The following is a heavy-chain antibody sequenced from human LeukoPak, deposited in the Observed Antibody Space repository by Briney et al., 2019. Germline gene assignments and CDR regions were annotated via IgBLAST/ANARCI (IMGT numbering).Heavy chain of an antibody. CDR3: ARQVVPAFYFDY. CDR1: GGSISSYY. CDR2: IYTSGST. Sequence: SETLSLTCTVSGGSISSYYWSWIRQPAGKGLRWIGRIYTSGSTNYNPSLKSRVTMSVDTSKNQFSLKLSSVTAADTAVYYCARQVVPAFYFDYWGQGTLVTVSS. J-gene: IGHJ4*02. V-gene: IGHV4-4*07. D-gene: IGHD2-2*01.